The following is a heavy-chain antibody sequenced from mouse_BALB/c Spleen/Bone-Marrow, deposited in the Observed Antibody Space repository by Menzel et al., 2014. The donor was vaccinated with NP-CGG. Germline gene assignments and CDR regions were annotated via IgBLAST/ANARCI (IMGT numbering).Heavy chain of an antibody. D-gene: IGHD1-2*01. CDR2: INPDSSTI. Sequence: EVQLQESGGGLVQPGGSLKLSCAASGFDFSRYWMTWVRQAPGKGLEWIGEINPDSSTINYTPSLKGKFIISRDNAKNTLYPQMSKVRSEDTALYYCAKNYYYGYVAYWGQGTLVTVSA. J-gene: IGHJ3*01. CDR1: GFDFSRYW. CDR3: AKNYYYGYVAY. V-gene: IGHV4-1*02.